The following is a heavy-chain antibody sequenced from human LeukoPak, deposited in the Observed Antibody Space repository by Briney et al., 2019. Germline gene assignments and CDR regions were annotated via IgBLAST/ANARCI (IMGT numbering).Heavy chain of an antibody. CDR3: ARDGYYYGSGNYGLDV. CDR2: IYNSGST. CDR1: GGSISSGSYY. J-gene: IGHJ6*02. D-gene: IGHD3-10*01. V-gene: IGHV4-39*07. Sequence: SETLSLTCTVSGGSISSGSYYWGWIRQPPGKGLEWIGSIYNSGSTYDNPSLKSRVTISVDTSKNQFSLKLSSVTAADTAVYYCARDGYYYGSGNYGLDVWGQGTTVTVSS.